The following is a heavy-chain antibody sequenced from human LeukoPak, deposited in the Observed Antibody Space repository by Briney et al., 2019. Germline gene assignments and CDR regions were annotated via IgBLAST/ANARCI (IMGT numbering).Heavy chain of an antibody. CDR1: GYTFTSYD. D-gene: IGHD6-19*01. Sequence: ASVKVSCKASGYTFTSYDISWVRQATGQGLEWMGWMNPNSGNTGYAQKFQGRVTMTRNTSISTAYMELSSLRSEDTAVYYCARGLRIAVAGTQSYYFDYWGQGTLVTVSS. CDR3: ARGLRIAVAGTQSYYFDY. V-gene: IGHV1-8*01. J-gene: IGHJ4*02. CDR2: MNPNSGNT.